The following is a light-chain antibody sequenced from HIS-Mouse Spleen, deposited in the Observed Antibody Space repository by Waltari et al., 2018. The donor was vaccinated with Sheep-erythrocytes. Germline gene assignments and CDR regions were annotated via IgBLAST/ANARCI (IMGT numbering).Light chain of an antibody. CDR2: EVS. CDR3: QAWDSSTAVV. CDR1: SSDVGGYNY. J-gene: IGLJ2*01. V-gene: IGLV2-8*01. Sequence: QSALTQPPSASGSPGQSVTISCTGTSSDVGGYNYVSWYQQHPGKAPKLMIYEVSKRPSGVPDRFSGSNSGNTATLTISGTQAMDEADYYCQAWDSSTAVVFGGGTKLTVL.